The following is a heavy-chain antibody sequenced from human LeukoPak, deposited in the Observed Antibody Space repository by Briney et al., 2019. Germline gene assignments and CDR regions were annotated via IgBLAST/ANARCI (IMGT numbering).Heavy chain of an antibody. D-gene: IGHD3-22*01. V-gene: IGHV3-23*01. CDR1: GFTFSSYA. Sequence: GGSLRLSCAASGFTFSSYAMSWVRQAPGKGLEWVSAISGSGGSTYYADSVKGRFTISRDNPKNTLYLQMNSLRAEDTAVYYCAKARDYDSSGYYPHDYDYWGQGTLVTVSS. CDR3: AKARDYDSSGYYPHDYDY. J-gene: IGHJ4*02. CDR2: ISGSGGST.